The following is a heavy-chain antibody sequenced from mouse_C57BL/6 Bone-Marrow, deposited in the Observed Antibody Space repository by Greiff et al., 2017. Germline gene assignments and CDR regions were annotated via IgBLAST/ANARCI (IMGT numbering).Heavy chain of an antibody. V-gene: IGHV5-6*01. D-gene: IGHD2-1*01. J-gene: IGHJ2*01. Sequence: EVQGVESGGDLVKPGGSLKLSCAASGFTFSSYGMSWVRQTPDKRLEWVATISSGGSYTYYPDSVKGRFTISRDNAKNTLYLQMSSLKSEDTAMYYCARQNYGNSYYFDYWGQGTPLTVSS. CDR3: ARQNYGNSYYFDY. CDR2: ISSGGSYT. CDR1: GFTFSSYG.